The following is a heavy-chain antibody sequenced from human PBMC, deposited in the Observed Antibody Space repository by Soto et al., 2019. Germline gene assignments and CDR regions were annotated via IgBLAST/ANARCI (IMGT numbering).Heavy chain of an antibody. V-gene: IGHV3-30-3*01. CDR1: GLTSSSYA. Sequence: GGSLGLPCAPSGLTSSSYARPWVRQAPGRGLEWGAVISYDGSNKYYADSVKGRFTISRDNSKNTLYLQMNSLRAEDTAVYYCARGDDIVVVPAAIEGYYGMDVWGQGTTVTVSS. J-gene: IGHJ6*02. D-gene: IGHD2-2*01. CDR2: ISYDGSNK. CDR3: ARGDDIVVVPAAIEGYYGMDV.